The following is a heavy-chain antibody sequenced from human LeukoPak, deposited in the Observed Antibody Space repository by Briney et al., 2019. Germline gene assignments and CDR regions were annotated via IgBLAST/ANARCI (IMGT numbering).Heavy chain of an antibody. CDR2: ISGSGDAT. D-gene: IGHD5-18*01. CDR3: AKRGYNYGPLDY. CDR1: GFTFSGYA. V-gene: IGHV3-23*01. J-gene: IGHJ4*02. Sequence: PGGSLRLSCAASGFTFSGYAMSWVRQVPGRGLEWVSTISGSGDATYYPDSAKGRFTVSRDNSKNTVYLQMNSLRADDTAVYYCAKRGYNYGPLDYWGQGTLVTVSS.